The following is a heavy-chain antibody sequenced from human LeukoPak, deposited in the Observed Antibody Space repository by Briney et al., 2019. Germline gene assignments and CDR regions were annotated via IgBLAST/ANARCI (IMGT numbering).Heavy chain of an antibody. Sequence: GGSLRLSCAASGFTFNNYALSWVRQAPGKGLKWISAISGSGGSTYYADSVKGRFTISRDNSKNSLYLQMNSLRTEDTALYYCVKDLVAASENVRGWYPMDYWGQGTLVTVSS. CDR1: GFTFNNYA. CDR2: ISGSGGST. D-gene: IGHD6-19*01. CDR3: VKDLVAASENVRGWYPMDY. V-gene: IGHV3-23*01. J-gene: IGHJ4*02.